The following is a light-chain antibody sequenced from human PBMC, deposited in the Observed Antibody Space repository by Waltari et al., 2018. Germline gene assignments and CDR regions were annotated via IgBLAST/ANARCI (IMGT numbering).Light chain of an antibody. V-gene: IGKV3-20*01. CDR1: QTVGTNY. J-gene: IGKJ1*01. CDR2: ATS. CDR3: HQYGNSPKT. Sequence: DTVLTQSPGTLSLSPGANATLSCRASQTVGTNYLAWYQQKPGQAPRLLIFATSTRATGVTDRFSGSGSGTDFTLTISSLGPEDFAVYYCHQYGNSPKTFGQGTKVEIK.